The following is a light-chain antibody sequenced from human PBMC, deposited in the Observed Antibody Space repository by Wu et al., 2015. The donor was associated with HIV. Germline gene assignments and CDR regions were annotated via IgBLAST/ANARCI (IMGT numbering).Light chain of an antibody. CDR2: KAS. CDR3: QQYNDYQWT. J-gene: IGKJ1*01. CDR1: QSIGNW. Sequence: DIQMTQSPSTLSASVGDRVTITCRASQSIGNWLAWYQQKPGKAPKLLIYKASNLQNGVPSRFSGSGSGTEFTLTISSLQPDDFATYYCQQYNDYQWTFGQGTKVKYK. V-gene: IGKV1-5*03.